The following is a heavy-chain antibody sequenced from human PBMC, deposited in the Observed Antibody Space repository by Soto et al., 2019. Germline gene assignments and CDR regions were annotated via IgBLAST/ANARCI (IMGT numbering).Heavy chain of an antibody. CDR2: ISSSSSYI. Sequence: GESLKISCAASGFTFSSYSMNWVRQAPGKGLEWVSSISSSSSYIYYADSVKGRFTISRDNAKNSLYLQMNSLRAEDTAVYYCARDLAAAGSLYYYYGMDVWGQGTTVTVSS. D-gene: IGHD6-13*01. CDR1: GFTFSSYS. V-gene: IGHV3-21*01. CDR3: ARDLAAAGSLYYYYGMDV. J-gene: IGHJ6*02.